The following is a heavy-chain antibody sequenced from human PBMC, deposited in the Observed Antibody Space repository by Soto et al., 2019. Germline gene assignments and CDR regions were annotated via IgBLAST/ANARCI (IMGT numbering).Heavy chain of an antibody. CDR2: INPNSGGT. CDR1: GYTFTGYY. J-gene: IGHJ4*02. Sequence: ASVKVSCKASGYTFTGYYLHWVRQAPGQGLEWVGWINPNSGGTSYAQKFQGWVTMTRDTSISTVYMELSRLKSDDTAVYYCARDRADQEIAADPYFAYWGQGTLVTVSS. CDR3: ARDRADQEIAADPYFAY. D-gene: IGHD6-25*01. V-gene: IGHV1-2*04.